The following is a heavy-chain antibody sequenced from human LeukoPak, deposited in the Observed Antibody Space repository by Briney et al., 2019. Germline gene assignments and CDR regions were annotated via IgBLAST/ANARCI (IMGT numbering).Heavy chain of an antibody. CDR2: ISYDGSNK. Sequence: GGSLRLSCAASGFTFSSYAMHWVRQAPGKGLEWVAVISYDGSNKYYADSVKGRFTISRDNSKNTLYLQMNSLRAEDTAVYYCAGSYSYVPDYCGQGTLVTVSS. CDR1: GFTFSSYA. J-gene: IGHJ4*02. CDR3: AGSYSYVPDY. V-gene: IGHV3-30-3*01. D-gene: IGHD5-18*01.